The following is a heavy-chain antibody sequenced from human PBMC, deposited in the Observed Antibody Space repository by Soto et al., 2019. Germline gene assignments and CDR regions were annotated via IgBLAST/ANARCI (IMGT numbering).Heavy chain of an antibody. CDR2: ISSSSSSI. D-gene: IGHD3-22*01. CDR1: GFTFSSYC. V-gene: IGHV3-21*01. Sequence: GGSLRLSCAASGFTFSSYCMNWVRQAPGKGLEWVSSISSSSSSIYYADSVKGRSTISGDTAKNSLHQKMNSLTAEETAVYYWARDRRYYYDSSGYRGRALEYNGFDPWGQRTLVTVSS. CDR3: ARDRRYYYDSSGYRGRALEYNGFDP. J-gene: IGHJ5*02.